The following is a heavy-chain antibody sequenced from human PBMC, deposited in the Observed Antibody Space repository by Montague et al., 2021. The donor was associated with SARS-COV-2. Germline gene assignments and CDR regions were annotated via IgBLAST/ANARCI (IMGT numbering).Heavy chain of an antibody. J-gene: IGHJ2*01. CDR1: GSSLSTSGVG. V-gene: IGHV2-5*01. CDR2: IYWNXDK. D-gene: IGHD5-12*01. Sequence: PALVKPTQTLTLTCTFSGSSLSTSGVGVGWIRQPPGKALEWLALIYWNXDKRYSPSLKSRLTITKDTSKNQVVLTMTNMDPVDTATYYCAHTSIVATISLAYVAYWYFDLWGRGTLVTVSS. CDR3: AHTSIVATISLAYVAYWYFDL.